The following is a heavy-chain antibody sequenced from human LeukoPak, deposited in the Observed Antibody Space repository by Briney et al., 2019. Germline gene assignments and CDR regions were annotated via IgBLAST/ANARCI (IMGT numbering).Heavy chain of an antibody. V-gene: IGHV3-53*01. J-gene: IGHJ5*02. CDR2: IYSGGST. CDR3: ARAGVRSYWFDP. Sequence: GGSLRLSCAASGFTVSSNYMSWVRQAPGKGLEWVSVIYSGGSTYYADSVKGRFTISRDNSKNTLYLQMNSLRAEDTAVYYCARAGVRSYWFDPWGQGTLVTVSS. D-gene: IGHD2-8*01. CDR1: GFTVSSNY.